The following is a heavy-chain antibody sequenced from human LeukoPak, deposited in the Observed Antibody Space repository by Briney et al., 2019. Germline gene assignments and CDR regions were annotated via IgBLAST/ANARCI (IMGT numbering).Heavy chain of an antibody. D-gene: IGHD2-2*01. CDR1: GFTFSSYA. J-gene: IGHJ4*02. CDR3: AKRVVPAATHPFDY. V-gene: IGHV3-30-3*02. CDR2: ISYDGSNK. Sequence: PGRSLRLPCAASGFTFSSYAMHWVRQAPGKGLEWVAVISYDGSNKYYADSVKGRFTISRDNSKNTLYLQMNSLRAEDTAVYYCAKRVVPAATHPFDYWGQGTLVTVSS.